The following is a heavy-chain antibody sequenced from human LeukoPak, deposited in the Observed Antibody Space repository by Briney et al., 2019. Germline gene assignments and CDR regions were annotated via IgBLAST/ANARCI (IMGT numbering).Heavy chain of an antibody. CDR2: IGTAGDT. J-gene: IGHJ4*02. V-gene: IGHV3-13*01. CDR1: GFTFSDYE. CDR3: ARVAKERVGGVYYFDY. D-gene: IGHD1-1*01. Sequence: GGSLRLSCAASGFTFSDYEMHWVRQATGKGLEWDSAIGTAGDTYYTGSVKGRFTISRENAKNSLYLQMNSLRAGDTAVYYCARVAKERVGGVYYFDYWGQGTLVTVSS.